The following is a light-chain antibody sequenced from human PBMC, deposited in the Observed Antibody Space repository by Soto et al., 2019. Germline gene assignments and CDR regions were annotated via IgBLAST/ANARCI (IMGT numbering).Light chain of an antibody. Sequence: QSVLTQPPSASGTPGQRVTISCSGSSSKIGSNTVNWYQQLPGSAPKLLIYSNNQRPSGVPVRFSGSKSGTSASLAISWLQSEDEADYYCAAWDDSLNGYVFGTGTKVTVL. CDR1: SSKIGSNT. CDR2: SNN. J-gene: IGLJ1*01. CDR3: AAWDDSLNGYV. V-gene: IGLV1-44*01.